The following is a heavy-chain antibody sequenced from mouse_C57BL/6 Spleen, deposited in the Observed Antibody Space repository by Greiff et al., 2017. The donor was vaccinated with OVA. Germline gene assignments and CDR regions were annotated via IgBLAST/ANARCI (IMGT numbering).Heavy chain of an antibody. CDR1: GYAFSSYW. CDR2: IYPGDGDT. J-gene: IGHJ4*01. V-gene: IGHV1-80*01. Sequence: VQLKESGAELVKPGASVKISCTASGYAFSSYWMNWVKQRPGKGLEWIGLIYPGDGDTNYNGKIKGKATLTADKSSSTAYMQLRSLTSEDSAVYFCAIPGKNAFAYWGQGTSVTVSA. CDR3: AIPGKNAFAY.